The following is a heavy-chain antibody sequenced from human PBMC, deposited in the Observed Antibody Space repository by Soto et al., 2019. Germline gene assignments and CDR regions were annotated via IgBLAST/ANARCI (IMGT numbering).Heavy chain of an antibody. J-gene: IGHJ6*02. V-gene: IGHV3-30-3*01. Sequence: GGSLRLSCAASGFTFSSYAMHWVRQAPGKGLEWVAVISYDGSNKYYADSVKGRFTISRDNSKNTLYLQMNSLRAEDTAVYYCARGRSSSALVPATYYYYYYGMDVWGQGTTVTVSS. CDR1: GFTFSSYA. CDR2: ISYDGSNK. CDR3: ARGRSSSALVPATYYYYYYGMDV. D-gene: IGHD6-6*01.